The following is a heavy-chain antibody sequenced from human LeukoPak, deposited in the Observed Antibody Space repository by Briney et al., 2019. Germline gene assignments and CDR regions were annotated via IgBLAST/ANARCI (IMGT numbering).Heavy chain of an antibody. Sequence: GGSLRLSCAASGFTFGGYAMSWVRQAPGKGLEWVSGITGSGGSTYYADPVKGRFTISRDNSKNTLSLQMNSLRAEDTAVYYCAKSRSSGSYCIDYWGQGTLVTVSS. CDR1: GFTFGGYA. CDR2: ITGSGGST. J-gene: IGHJ4*02. D-gene: IGHD3-10*01. CDR3: AKSRSSGSYCIDY. V-gene: IGHV3-23*01.